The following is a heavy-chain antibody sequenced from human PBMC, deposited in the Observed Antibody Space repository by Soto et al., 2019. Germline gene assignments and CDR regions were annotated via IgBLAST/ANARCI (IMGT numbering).Heavy chain of an antibody. CDR2: IWYDGSNK. CDR1: GLTFSSYG. Sequence: QVQLVESGGGVVQPGRSLRLSCAASGLTFSSYGMHWVRQAPGKGLEWVAVIWYDGSNKYYADSVKGRFTISRDNSKNTLYLQMNSLRAEVTAVYYCARDHAISGWFYWGQGTLDTVSS. V-gene: IGHV3-33*01. D-gene: IGHD6-19*01. CDR3: ARDHAISGWFY. J-gene: IGHJ4*02.